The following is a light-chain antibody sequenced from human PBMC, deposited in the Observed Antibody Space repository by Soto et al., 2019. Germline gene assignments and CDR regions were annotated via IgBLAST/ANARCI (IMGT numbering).Light chain of an antibody. Sequence: IQMTQSPSSLSASVGDRVTITCRASQSISSYLNWYQQKPGKAPKLLIYAASSLQSGVPSRFSGSGSGTDFTLTISSLQPEDFATYYCQQSYSTPRPFGQGTKADIK. J-gene: IGKJ1*01. CDR3: QQSYSTPRP. CDR1: QSISSY. CDR2: AAS. V-gene: IGKV1-39*01.